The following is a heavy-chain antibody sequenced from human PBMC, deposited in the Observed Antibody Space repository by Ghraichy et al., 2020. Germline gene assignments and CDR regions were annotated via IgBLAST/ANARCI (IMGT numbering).Heavy chain of an antibody. CDR1: GGSFSGYY. CDR3: ARACVVVPAAIFGDYSYYIDV. D-gene: IGHD2-2*01. Sequence: SETLSLTCAVYGGSFSGYYWSWIRQPPGKGLEWIGEINHSGSTNYNPSLKSRVTISVDTSKNQFSLKLSSVTAADTAVYYCARACVVVPAAIFGDYSYYIDVGGKGTTVTVSS. V-gene: IGHV4-34*01. CDR2: INHSGST. J-gene: IGHJ6*03.